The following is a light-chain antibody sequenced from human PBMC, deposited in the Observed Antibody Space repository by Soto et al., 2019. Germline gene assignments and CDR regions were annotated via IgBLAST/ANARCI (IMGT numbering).Light chain of an antibody. CDR2: EVS. J-gene: IGLJ2*01. CDR1: SSDVGSYNL. CDR3: CSHAGGSAYVV. Sequence: QSALTQPASVSGSPGQSITISCTGTSSDVGSYNLVSWYQQHPGQAPKLMIYEVSQRPSGVSNRFSVSKSGNTASLTLSGFHDQAEAEDYCCSHAGGSAYVVFGGGTKLTVL. V-gene: IGLV2-23*02.